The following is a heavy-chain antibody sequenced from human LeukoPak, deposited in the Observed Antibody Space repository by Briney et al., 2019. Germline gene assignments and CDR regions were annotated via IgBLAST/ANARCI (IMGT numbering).Heavy chain of an antibody. D-gene: IGHD6-19*01. V-gene: IGHV3-23*01. Sequence: GGSLRLSCAASGFTFSNYGMNWARQAPGKGLEWVSTISGSGGSTFYPDSVKGRFTISRDNSKNTLYLQMNSLRAEDTAVYYCANLGPDGDSAWYGLAAFDIWGQGTMVTVSS. CDR1: GFTFSNYG. CDR2: ISGSGGST. J-gene: IGHJ3*02. CDR3: ANLGPDGDSAWYGLAAFDI.